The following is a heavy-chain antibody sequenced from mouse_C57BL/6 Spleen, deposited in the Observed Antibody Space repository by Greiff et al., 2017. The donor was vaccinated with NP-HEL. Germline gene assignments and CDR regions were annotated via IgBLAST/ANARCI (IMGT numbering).Heavy chain of an antibody. CDR1: GYTFTSYW. V-gene: IGHV1-64*01. Sequence: LQQPGAELVKPGASVKLSCKASGYTFTSYWMHWVKQRPGQGLEWIGMIHPNSGSTNYNEKFKSKATLTVDKSSSTAYMQLSSLTSEDSAVYYCAKYGSSPYYAMDYWGQGTSVTVSS. D-gene: IGHD1-1*01. CDR2: IHPNSGST. J-gene: IGHJ4*01. CDR3: AKYGSSPYYAMDY.